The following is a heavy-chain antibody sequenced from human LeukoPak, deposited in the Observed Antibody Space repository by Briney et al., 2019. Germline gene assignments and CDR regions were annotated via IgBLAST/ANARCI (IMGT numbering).Heavy chain of an antibody. Sequence: PRGSLRLSCAASGFTVSSNYMSWVRQAPGKGLEWVSSITGSSSYIYYADSVKCRFTISRDNAKNSLYLQMDSLRVEDTAVYYCARDPGDYGGNPYYFDYWGQGTLVTVSS. CDR3: ARDPGDYGGNPYYFDY. CDR2: ITGSSSYI. D-gene: IGHD4-23*01. CDR1: GFTVSSNY. V-gene: IGHV3-21*01. J-gene: IGHJ4*02.